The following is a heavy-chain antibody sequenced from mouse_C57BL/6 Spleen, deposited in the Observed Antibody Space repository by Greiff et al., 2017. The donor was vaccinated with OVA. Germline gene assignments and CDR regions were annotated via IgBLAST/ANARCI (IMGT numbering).Heavy chain of an antibody. V-gene: IGHV1-15*01. CDR1: GYTFTDYE. CDR3: TRKYYGRKGHFDY. J-gene: IGHJ2*01. Sequence: QVQLKQSGAELVRPGASVTLSCKASGYTFTDYEMHWVKQTPVHGLEWIGAIDPETGGTAYNQKFKGKAILTADKSSSTAYMELRSLTSEDSAVYYCTRKYYGRKGHFDYWGQGTTLTVSS. D-gene: IGHD1-1*01. CDR2: IDPETGGT.